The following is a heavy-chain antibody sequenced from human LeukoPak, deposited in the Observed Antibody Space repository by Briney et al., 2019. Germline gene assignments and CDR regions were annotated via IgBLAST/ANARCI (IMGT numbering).Heavy chain of an antibody. Sequence: SETLSLTCTVSGGSISSSSYYWGWIRQPPGKGLEWIGSIYYSGSTYYNPSLKSRVTISVDTSKNQFSLKLSSVTAADTAVYYCARAYGDYDQYNWFDPWGQGTLVTVSS. CDR1: GGSISSSSYY. D-gene: IGHD4-17*01. CDR3: ARAYGDYDQYNWFDP. J-gene: IGHJ5*02. CDR2: IYYSGST. V-gene: IGHV4-39*07.